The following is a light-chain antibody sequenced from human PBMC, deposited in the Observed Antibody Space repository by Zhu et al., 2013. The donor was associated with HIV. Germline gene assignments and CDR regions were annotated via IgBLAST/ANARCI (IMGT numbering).Light chain of an antibody. CDR1: QDISNY. Sequence: DIQMTQSPSSLSASIGDRVTITCQASQDISNYLNWYQQKAGKAPKVLIYDASTLEAGVPSRFGGSASGTDFTFTISSLQPEDIGTYYCQQYHNLPITFGQGTRLEIK. V-gene: IGKV1-33*01. CDR2: DAS. J-gene: IGKJ5*01. CDR3: QQYHNLPIT.